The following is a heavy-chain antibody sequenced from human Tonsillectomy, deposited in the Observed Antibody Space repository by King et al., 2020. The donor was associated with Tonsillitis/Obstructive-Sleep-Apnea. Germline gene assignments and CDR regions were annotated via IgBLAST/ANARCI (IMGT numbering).Heavy chain of an antibody. D-gene: IGHD1-26*01. CDR3: ARDSGGYTGTYYAFDI. V-gene: IGHV3-13*04. CDR2: IGTAGDT. J-gene: IGHJ3*02. CDR1: GFTFSNYD. Sequence: LVESGGGLVQPGGSLILSCAASGFTFSNYDMHWVRQATGKGLEWVSGIGTAGDTYYSGSVKGRFTISRENAKNSLYLQMDSLRAGDTAVYYCARDSGGYTGTYYAFDIWGQGTMVTVSS.